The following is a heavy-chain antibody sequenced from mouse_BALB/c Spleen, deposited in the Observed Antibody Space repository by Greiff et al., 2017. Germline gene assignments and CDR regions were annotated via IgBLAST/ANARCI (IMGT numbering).Heavy chain of an antibody. V-gene: IGHV1-80*01. CDR2: IYPGDGDT. J-gene: IGHJ2*01. Sequence: SGAELVRPGSSVKISCKASGYAFSSYWMNWVKQRPGQGLEWIGQIYPGDGDTNYNGKFKGKATLTADKSSSTAYMQLSSLTSEDSAVYFCAREGGSSYLDYWGQGTTLTVSS. D-gene: IGHD1-1*01. CDR1: GYAFSSYW. CDR3: AREGGSSYLDY.